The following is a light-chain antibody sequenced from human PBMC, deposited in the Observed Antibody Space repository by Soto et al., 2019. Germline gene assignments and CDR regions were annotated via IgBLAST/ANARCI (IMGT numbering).Light chain of an antibody. Sequence: QSALTQPCSVSGSPGQSVSISCTGTTSDVGSYNYVSWYQQHPGKAPRLMIYDVRKRPSGVPDRFSGSKSGNTASLTISGLRAEDEADYYCCSYAGSYVWVFGGGTKLTVL. J-gene: IGLJ3*02. V-gene: IGLV2-11*01. CDR2: DVR. CDR3: CSYAGSYVWV. CDR1: TSDVGSYNY.